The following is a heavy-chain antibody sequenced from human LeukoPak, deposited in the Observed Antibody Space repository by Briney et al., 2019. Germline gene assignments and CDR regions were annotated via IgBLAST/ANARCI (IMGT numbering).Heavy chain of an antibody. V-gene: IGHV4-4*07. CDR1: SGSISGYY. CDR3: ARGMYSSSWSDYYYYGMDV. D-gene: IGHD6-13*01. CDR2: IYTSGST. J-gene: IGHJ6*02. Sequence: PSETLSLTCTVSSGSISGYYWSWIRQPAGKGLEWIGRIYTSGSTNYNPSLKSRVTMSVDTSKNQFSLKLSSVTAADTAVYYCARGMYSSSWSDYYYYGMDVWGQGTTVTVSS.